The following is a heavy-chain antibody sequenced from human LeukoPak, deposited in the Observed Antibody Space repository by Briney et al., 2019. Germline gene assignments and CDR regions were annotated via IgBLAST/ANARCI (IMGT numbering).Heavy chain of an antibody. CDR1: GFTVSSNY. CDR2: IYSGGST. V-gene: IGHV3-53*01. CDR3: AKGVSFGTGGRYFDY. J-gene: IGHJ4*02. Sequence: GGSLRLSCAASGFTVSSNYMSWVRQAPGKGLEWVSVIYSGGSTYYADSVKGRFTISRDNSKNTLYLQMNSLRAEDTAVYYCAKGVSFGTGGRYFDYWGQGTLVTVSS. D-gene: IGHD2-15*01.